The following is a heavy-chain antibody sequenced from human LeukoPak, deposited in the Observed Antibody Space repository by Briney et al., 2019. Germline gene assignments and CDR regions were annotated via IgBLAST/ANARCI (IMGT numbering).Heavy chain of an antibody. D-gene: IGHD3-3*01. CDR2: ISGSGGST. V-gene: IGHV3-23*01. CDR3: AKPHYDFWSGYGGFDY. J-gene: IGHJ4*02. Sequence: GGSLRLSCAASGFTFSSYAMSWVRPAPGKGLEWVSAISGSGGSTYYADSVKGRFTISRDNSKNTLYLQMNSLRAEDTAVYYCAKPHYDFWSGYGGFDYWGQGTLVTVSS. CDR1: GFTFSSYA.